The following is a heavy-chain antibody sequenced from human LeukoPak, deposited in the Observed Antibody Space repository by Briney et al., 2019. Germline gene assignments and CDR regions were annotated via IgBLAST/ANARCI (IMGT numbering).Heavy chain of an antibody. J-gene: IGHJ5*02. CDR1: GGSISSYY. D-gene: IGHD3-22*01. Sequence: PSETLSLTCTVSGGSISSYYWSWIRQPPGKGLQWIGYIDYSGTTNYNPSLKSRVTISVDTSKNQFSLKLSSVTAADTAVYYYARDGYYDSSGYRNWFDPWGQGTLVTVSS. CDR2: IDYSGTT. CDR3: ARDGYYDSSGYRNWFDP. V-gene: IGHV4-59*01.